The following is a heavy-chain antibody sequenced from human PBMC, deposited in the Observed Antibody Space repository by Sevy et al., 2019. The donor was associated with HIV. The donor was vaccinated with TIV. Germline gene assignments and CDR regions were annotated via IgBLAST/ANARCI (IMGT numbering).Heavy chain of an antibody. CDR2: ISESGGNT. V-gene: IGHV3-23*01. CDR3: AKSGIAVAGRPPRYFDY. J-gene: IGHJ4*02. CDR1: RFTFSSYA. Sequence: GGSLRLSCAASRFTFSSYAMSWVRQAPGKGLEWVSGISESGGNTYYTDSVSGRFTISRDNSKNTLYLHMNSLRGDDTAVYYCAKSGIAVAGRPPRYFDYWGQGTLVTVSS. D-gene: IGHD6-19*01.